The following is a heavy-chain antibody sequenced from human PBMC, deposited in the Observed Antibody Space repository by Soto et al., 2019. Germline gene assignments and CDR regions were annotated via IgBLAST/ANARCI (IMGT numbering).Heavy chain of an antibody. V-gene: IGHV1-8*01. CDR2: MNPNSGNT. CDR3: ARGRDYDFWSGYYRRDAFDI. J-gene: IGHJ3*02. Sequence: QVQLVQSGAEVKKPGASVKVSCKASGYTFTSYDINWVRQATGQGLEWMGWMNPNSGNTGYAQKLQGRVTMTRNTSISTAYMELSSLRSEDTAVYYCARGRDYDFWSGYYRRDAFDIWGQGTMVTVSS. CDR1: GYTFTSYD. D-gene: IGHD3-3*01.